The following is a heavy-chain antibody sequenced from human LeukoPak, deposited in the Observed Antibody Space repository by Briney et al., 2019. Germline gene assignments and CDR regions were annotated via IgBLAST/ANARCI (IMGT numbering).Heavy chain of an antibody. CDR2: IIPIFGTA. J-gene: IGHJ5*02. D-gene: IGHD2-2*01. Sequence: SVKVSCKASGGTFSSYAISWVRQAPGQGLEWMGRIIPIFGTANYAQKFQGRVTITTDESTSTAYMELSSLRSEDTAVYYCASRRWGVVVRAVTFDPWGQRSLVTDSS. V-gene: IGHV1-69*05. CDR1: GGTFSSYA. CDR3: ASRRWGVVVRAVTFDP.